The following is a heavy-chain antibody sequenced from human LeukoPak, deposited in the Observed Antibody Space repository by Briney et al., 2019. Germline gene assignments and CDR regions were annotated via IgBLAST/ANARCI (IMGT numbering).Heavy chain of an antibody. CDR2: ISSSSSYI. CDR1: GFTFSSYS. V-gene: IGHV3-21*01. CDR3: ASEGYSSSSDPSDP. Sequence: KPGGSLRLSCAASGFTFSSYSMSWVRQAPGKGLEWVSSISSSSSYIYYADSVKGRFTISRDNAKNSLYLQMNSLRAEDTAVYYCASEGYSSSSDPSDPWGQGTLVTVSS. J-gene: IGHJ5*02. D-gene: IGHD6-6*01.